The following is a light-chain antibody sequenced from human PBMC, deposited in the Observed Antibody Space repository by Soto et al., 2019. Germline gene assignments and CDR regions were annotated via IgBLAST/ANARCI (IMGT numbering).Light chain of an antibody. V-gene: IGKV1-5*01. CDR1: QSITRW. Sequence: DIQMTQSPSTLSASVGDRVTITCRASQSITRWLAWYQQKPGKAPKLLIYDASTLKSGVPSRFRGSGSGTEFTLTISSLQPDDFATYYCQQYDSSSSWTFGQGTKVDIK. CDR3: QQYDSSSSWT. CDR2: DAS. J-gene: IGKJ1*01.